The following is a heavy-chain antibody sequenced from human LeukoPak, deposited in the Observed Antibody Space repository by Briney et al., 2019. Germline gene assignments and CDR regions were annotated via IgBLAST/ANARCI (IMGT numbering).Heavy chain of an antibody. CDR1: GGSFSGYY. J-gene: IGHJ3*02. Sequence: SETLSLTCAVYGGSFSGYYWSWIRQPPGKGLEWIGYIYYSGSTNYNPSLKSRVTISVDTSKNQFSLKLSSVTAADTAVYYCARCRSSGWYDAFDIWGQGTMVTVSS. CDR2: IYYSGST. V-gene: IGHV4-59*01. CDR3: ARCRSSGWYDAFDI. D-gene: IGHD6-19*01.